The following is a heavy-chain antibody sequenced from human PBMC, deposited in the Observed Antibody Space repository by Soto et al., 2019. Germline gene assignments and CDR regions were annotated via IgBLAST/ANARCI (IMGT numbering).Heavy chain of an antibody. J-gene: IGHJ5*02. CDR2: IDWDDDK. CDR3: ARMVQQQLANNWFDP. D-gene: IGHD6-13*01. Sequence: SGPTLVNPTQTLTLTCTFSGFSLSTSGMCVSWIRQPPGKALEWLALIDWDDDKYYSTSLKTRLTISKDTSKNQVVLTMTNMDPVDTATYYCARMVQQQLANNWFDPWGQGTLVTVSS. CDR1: GFSLSTSGMC. V-gene: IGHV2-70*01.